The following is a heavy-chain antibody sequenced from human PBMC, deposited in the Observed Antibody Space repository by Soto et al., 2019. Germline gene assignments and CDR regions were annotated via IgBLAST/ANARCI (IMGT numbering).Heavy chain of an antibody. CDR2: IYYSGST. V-gene: IGHV4-39*01. CDR1: GGSISSSSYY. Sequence: QLQLQESGPGLVKPSETLSLTCTVSGGSISSSSYYWGWIRQPPGKGLEWIGSIYYSGSTYYNPSLTSRVPLSADTSTTPFSPKLRSVTVADTAVYYCPSHSQGHNWFDPWGQGTLVTVSS. J-gene: IGHJ5*02. CDR3: PSHSQGHNWFDP.